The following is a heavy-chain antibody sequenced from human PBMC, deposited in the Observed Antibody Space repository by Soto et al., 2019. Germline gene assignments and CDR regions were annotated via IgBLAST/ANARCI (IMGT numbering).Heavy chain of an antibody. J-gene: IGHJ4*02. CDR1: GGSIGSSNW. D-gene: IGHD3-10*01. CDR2: IYHSGST. V-gene: IGHV4-4*02. CDR3: PRRHGLDIDAYY. Sequence: SETLSLTCAVSGGSIGSSNWWSWVRQPPGEGLEWIGEIYHSGSTYYNPSLKSRVTISVDTSKNQFSLKLSSVTAADTVVYFCPRRHGLDIDAYYWGQGILVTVSS.